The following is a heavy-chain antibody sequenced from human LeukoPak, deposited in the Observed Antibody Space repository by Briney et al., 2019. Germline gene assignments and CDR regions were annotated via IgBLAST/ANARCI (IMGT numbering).Heavy chain of an antibody. CDR3: ARGFDTNTWIQLSLFYYYGMDV. V-gene: IGHV1-18*01. Sequence: ASVKVSCMPSRYSFTSYGISLVRQAPGPRREGMGWISAYNGNTNYAQKLQGRVTMTTDTSTSTAYMELRSLRSDDTAVYYCARGFDTNTWIQLSLFYYYGMDVWGQGTTVTVSS. CDR1: RYSFTSYG. J-gene: IGHJ6*02. D-gene: IGHD5-18*01. CDR2: ISAYNGNT.